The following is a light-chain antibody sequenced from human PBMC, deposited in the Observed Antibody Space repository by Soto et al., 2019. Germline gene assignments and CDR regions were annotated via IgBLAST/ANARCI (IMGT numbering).Light chain of an antibody. CDR2: GAS. J-gene: IGKJ3*01. Sequence: EIVLTQSPGTLSLSPGERATLSCRASQSISSRYLAWYQQKPGQAPRLLIYGASNRATGIPDRFSGSGSGTDFTLTISRLEPEDSAAYYCQQYGSSPLFTFGPGTKVDIK. CDR3: QQYGSSPLFT. CDR1: QSISSRY. V-gene: IGKV3-20*01.